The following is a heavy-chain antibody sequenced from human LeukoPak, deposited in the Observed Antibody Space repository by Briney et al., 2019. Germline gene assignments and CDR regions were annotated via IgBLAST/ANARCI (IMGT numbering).Heavy chain of an antibody. V-gene: IGHV4-34*01. J-gene: IGHJ4*02. Sequence: SETLSLTCAVYGGSFSGYYWSWIRQPPGKGLEWIGEINHSGSTNYNPSLKSRVTISVDTSKNQFSLKLSAVTAADTAVYYCAREGVVGAYGHFDYWGQGTLVTVSS. CDR2: INHSGST. CDR3: AREGVVGAYGHFDY. D-gene: IGHD2-15*01. CDR1: GGSFSGYY.